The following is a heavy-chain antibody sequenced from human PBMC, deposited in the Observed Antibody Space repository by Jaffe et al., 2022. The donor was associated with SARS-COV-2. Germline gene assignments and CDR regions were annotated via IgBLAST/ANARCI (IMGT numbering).Heavy chain of an antibody. CDR3: ARGGGGIQLWLPYYYYGMDV. V-gene: IGHV1-46*01. J-gene: IGHJ6*02. Sequence: QVQLVQSGAEVKKPGASVKVSCKASGYTFTSYYMHWVRQAPGQGLEWMGIINPSGGSTSYAQKFQGRVTMTRDTSTSTVYMELSSLRSEDTAVYYCARGGGGIQLWLPYYYYGMDVWGQGTTVTVSS. D-gene: IGHD5-18*01. CDR2: INPSGGST. CDR1: GYTFTSYY.